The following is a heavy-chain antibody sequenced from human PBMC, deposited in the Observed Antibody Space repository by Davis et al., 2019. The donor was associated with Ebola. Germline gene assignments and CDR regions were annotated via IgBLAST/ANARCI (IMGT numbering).Heavy chain of an antibody. Sequence: HSQTLSLTCAISGDSVSSNRAAWTWIRQSPSRGLEWLGRTYYRSKWYTDSAVSVKTRLTINSDTSKNQFSLHLNSVTPEDTAVYYCARGWLRSGLDVWGKGAAVIVSS. V-gene: IGHV6-1*01. CDR1: GDSVSSNRAA. CDR3: ARGWLRSGLDV. CDR2: TYYRSKWYT. J-gene: IGHJ6*04. D-gene: IGHD5-12*01.